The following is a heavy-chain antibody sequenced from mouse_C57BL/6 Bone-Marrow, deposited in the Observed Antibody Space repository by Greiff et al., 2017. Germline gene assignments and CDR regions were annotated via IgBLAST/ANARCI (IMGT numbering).Heavy chain of an antibody. J-gene: IGHJ3*01. CDR2: IHPNSGST. CDR3: ARGAY. CDR1: GFNIKDDY. V-gene: IGHV1-64*01. Sequence: QVQLKESGAELVRPGASVKLSCTASGFNIKDDYMHWVQQRPEKGLEWIGLIHPNSGSTNYNEKFKSKATLTVDKSSSTAYMQLSSLTSEDSAVYYCARGAYWGQGTLVTVSA.